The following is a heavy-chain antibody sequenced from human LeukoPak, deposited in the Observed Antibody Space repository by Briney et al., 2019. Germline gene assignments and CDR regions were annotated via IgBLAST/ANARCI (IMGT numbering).Heavy chain of an antibody. D-gene: IGHD6-13*01. J-gene: IGHJ4*02. CDR2: IDYSGST. Sequence: SETLSLTCTVSGDSVSSDSYYWSWIRQPPGKGLEWIAYIDYSGSTKYNPSLKSRVTITLDTSKNQFSLKLSSVTAADTAVYYCARAKAAAAPFDCWGQGTLVTVSS. CDR1: GDSVSSDSYY. V-gene: IGHV4-61*01. CDR3: ARAKAAAAPFDC.